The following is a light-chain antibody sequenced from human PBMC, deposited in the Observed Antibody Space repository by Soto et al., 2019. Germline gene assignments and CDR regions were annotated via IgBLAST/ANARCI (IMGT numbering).Light chain of an antibody. Sequence: EVVLTQSPATLSLSPGERATLSCRASQSVRTYLAWYQQKPGQVPRLLIHDASSRATGIPARFSGSGSGTDVTLTISSLEPEDFAVYYCQQRTNWPSSTFGQGTRLEI. CDR3: QQRTNWPSST. J-gene: IGKJ5*01. CDR1: QSVRTY. CDR2: DAS. V-gene: IGKV3-11*01.